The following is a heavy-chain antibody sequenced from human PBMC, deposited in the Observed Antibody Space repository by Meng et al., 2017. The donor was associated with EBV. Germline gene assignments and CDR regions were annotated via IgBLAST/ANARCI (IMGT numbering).Heavy chain of an antibody. D-gene: IGHD3-9*01. CDR1: VYHFTSYG. CDR2: INTNTGNK. J-gene: IGHJ4*02. V-gene: IGHV7-4-1*02. CDR3: ARDILYV. Sequence: QVQLVHSGFVLKTAGASVKVSCKASVYHFTSYGINWVRQAPVRGIEWMGWINTNTGNKTYAKSFTGRFVISLDTSVSTVSLQISSLKDEDTAVYYCARDILYVWGQGTLVTVSS.